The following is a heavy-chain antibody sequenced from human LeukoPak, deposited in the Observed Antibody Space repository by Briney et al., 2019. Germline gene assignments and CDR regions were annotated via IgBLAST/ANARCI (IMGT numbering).Heavy chain of an antibody. Sequence: GGSLRVSCAASGFTFDDYGMSWVRQAPGKGLEWVSGINWNGGSTGYADSVKGRFTISRDNAKNSLYLQMNSLRAEDTAFYYCARGYGDYDFFFNYWGQGTLVTVSS. V-gene: IGHV3-20*04. CDR2: INWNGGST. CDR3: ARGYGDYDFFFNY. D-gene: IGHD4-17*01. CDR1: GFTFDDYG. J-gene: IGHJ4*02.